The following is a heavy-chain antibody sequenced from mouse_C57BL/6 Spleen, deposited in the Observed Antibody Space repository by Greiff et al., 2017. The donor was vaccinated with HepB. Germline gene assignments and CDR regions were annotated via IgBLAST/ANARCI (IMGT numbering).Heavy chain of an antibody. CDR2: INPSSGYT. J-gene: IGHJ1*03. CDR3: AREDGNYWYFDV. CDR1: GYTFTSYT. D-gene: IGHD2-1*01. V-gene: IGHV1-4*01. Sequence: VQLQQSGAELARPGASVKMSCEASGYTFTSYTMHWVKQRPGQGLEWIGYINPSSGYTKYNQKFKDKATLTADKSSSTAYMQLSSLTSEDSAVYYCAREDGNYWYFDVWGTGTTVTVSS.